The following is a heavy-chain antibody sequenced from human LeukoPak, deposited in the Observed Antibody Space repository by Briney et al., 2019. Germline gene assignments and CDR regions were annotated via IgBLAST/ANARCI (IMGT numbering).Heavy chain of an antibody. Sequence: GESLKISCKGSGYSFTRYWIGWVRQAPGKGLEYVSAISSSGDNTYYANSVKGRFTISRDNSRNTLFLQMGSLRADDMAVYYCAREERGLAIDYWGQGTLVTVSS. CDR2: ISSSGDNT. D-gene: IGHD5-12*01. J-gene: IGHJ4*02. V-gene: IGHV3-64*01. CDR3: AREERGLAIDY. CDR1: GYSFTRYW.